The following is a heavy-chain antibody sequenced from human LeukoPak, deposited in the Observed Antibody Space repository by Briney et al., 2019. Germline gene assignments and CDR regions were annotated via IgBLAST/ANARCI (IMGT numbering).Heavy chain of an antibody. V-gene: IGHV3-7*01. D-gene: IGHD4-17*01. J-gene: IGHJ4*02. Sequence: GGSLRLSCLASGFTFSKFGMSWVRQGPGKGLDWVASINPDGSGTSYVDSVKGRFTISRDNAQNSLYLQMSSLSAEDTAVYYCARLFGGVTTFDYWGQGTLVTVSS. CDR2: INPDGSGT. CDR3: ARLFGGVTTFDY. CDR1: GFTFSKFG.